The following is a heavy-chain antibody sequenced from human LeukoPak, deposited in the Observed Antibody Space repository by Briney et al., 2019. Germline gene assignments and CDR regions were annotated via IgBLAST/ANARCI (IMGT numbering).Heavy chain of an antibody. Sequence: SETLSLTCTVSGGSISSGGYYWSWIRQPPGKGLEWIGYIYHSGSTYYNPSLKSRVTISVDRSKNQFSLKLSSVTAADTAVYYCARYYSDSSGYRDFDYWGQGTLVTVSS. CDR3: ARYYSDSSGYRDFDY. CDR1: GGSISSGGYY. D-gene: IGHD3-22*01. V-gene: IGHV4-30-2*01. CDR2: IYHSGST. J-gene: IGHJ4*02.